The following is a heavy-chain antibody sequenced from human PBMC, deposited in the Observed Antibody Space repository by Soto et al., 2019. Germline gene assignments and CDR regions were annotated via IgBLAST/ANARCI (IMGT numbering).Heavy chain of an antibody. CDR2: ISISSSYI. D-gene: IGHD1-1*01. J-gene: IGHJ4*02. CDR1: GLTFWSYS. Sequence: PAWSLRIACAASGLTFWSYSMNVVRQAPGKGLEWVSSISISSSYIYYADSVKGRFTVSRDNAKNSLYLQMNSLRAEDTAVYFCAREGSYWNDVGPDWGQGTLVTVSS. V-gene: IGHV3-21*01. CDR3: AREGSYWNDVGPD.